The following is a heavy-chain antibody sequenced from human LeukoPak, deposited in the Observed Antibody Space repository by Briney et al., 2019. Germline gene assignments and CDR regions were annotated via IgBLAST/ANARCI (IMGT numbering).Heavy chain of an antibody. Sequence: ASVKVSCKASGYTFTGYYMHWVRQAPGQGLEWMGWINPNSGGTNYAQKFQGRVTMTEDTSTDTAYMELSSLRSEDTAVYYCATARQWLVPYNWFDPWGQGTLVTVSS. CDR2: INPNSGGT. CDR3: ATARQWLVPYNWFDP. V-gene: IGHV1-2*02. D-gene: IGHD6-19*01. J-gene: IGHJ5*02. CDR1: GYTFTGYY.